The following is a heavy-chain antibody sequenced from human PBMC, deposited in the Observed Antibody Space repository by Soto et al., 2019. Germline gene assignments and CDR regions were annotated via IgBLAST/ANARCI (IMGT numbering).Heavy chain of an antibody. CDR2: IIPIFGTA. CDR1: GGTFSSYA. V-gene: IGHV1-69*01. J-gene: IGHJ6*02. Sequence: SVKVSCKASGGTFSSYAISWVLQAPGQGLEWMGGIIPIFGTANYAQKFQGRVTITADESTSTAYMELSSLRSEDTAVYYCARDRRGLLDFWSGSYGMDVWGQGTTVTVSS. D-gene: IGHD3-3*01. CDR3: ARDRRGLLDFWSGSYGMDV.